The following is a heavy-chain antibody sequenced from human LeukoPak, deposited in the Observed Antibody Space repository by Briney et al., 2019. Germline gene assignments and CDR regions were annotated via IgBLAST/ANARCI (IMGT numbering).Heavy chain of an antibody. CDR1: GYSFTTYW. CDR2: IYPGDSDT. V-gene: IGHV5-51*01. Sequence: GESLKISCKGSGYSFTTYWIGWVRQMPGKGLEWMGIIYPGDSDTRYSPSFQGQVTISVDKSIGTAYLQWSSLKASDTAMYYCARSTHYRSGNDYWGQGTLATVSS. D-gene: IGHD3-10*01. CDR3: ARSTHYRSGNDY. J-gene: IGHJ4*02.